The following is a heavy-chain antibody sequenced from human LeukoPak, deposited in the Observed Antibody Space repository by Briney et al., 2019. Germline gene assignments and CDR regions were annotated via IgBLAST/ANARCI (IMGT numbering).Heavy chain of an antibody. D-gene: IGHD3-16*01. Sequence: SETLSHTCTLPGGSISSYYCSWIRQPPGKGLEWIGYISYSGSTNYNPSLKSRVTMSVDTSKNQFSLKLSSVTAADTAVYYCAGCRGGGWQNYFDTWSQATLVTVSS. CDR1: GGSISSYY. CDR3: AGCRGGGWQNYFDT. V-gene: IGHV4-59*08. J-gene: IGHJ5*02. CDR2: ISYSGST.